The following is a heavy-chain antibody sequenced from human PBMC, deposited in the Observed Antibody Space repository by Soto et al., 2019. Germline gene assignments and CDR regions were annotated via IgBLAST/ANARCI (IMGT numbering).Heavy chain of an antibody. CDR1: GYSISSGYY. CDR3: ERLRAWGDSSGPFDI. V-gene: IGHV4-38-2*01. Sequence: SGTLSLTCAVSGYSISSGYYWGWIRQPPGKGLEWIGSISHSGSTYYNPSLKSRVTISVDTSKKQFSLKLTSVTAADTAVYYCERLRAWGDSSGPFDILGQGTLVTVSP. D-gene: IGHD6-13*01. J-gene: IGHJ4*02. CDR2: ISHSGST.